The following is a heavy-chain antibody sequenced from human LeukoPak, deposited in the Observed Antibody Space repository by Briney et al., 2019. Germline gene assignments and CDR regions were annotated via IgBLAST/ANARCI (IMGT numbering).Heavy chain of an antibody. V-gene: IGHV3-64D*06. CDR2: ISSNGGST. D-gene: IGHD2-2*02. CDR3: VKPYLRGFDP. Sequence: GGSLRLSCSASGFTFSSYAMHWVRQAPGKGLEYVSAISSNGGSTYYADSVKGRFTISRDNSKNPLYLQMNRPRAEDPAWYYCVKPYLRGFDPWGQGTLVTVSS. CDR1: GFTFSSYA. J-gene: IGHJ5*02.